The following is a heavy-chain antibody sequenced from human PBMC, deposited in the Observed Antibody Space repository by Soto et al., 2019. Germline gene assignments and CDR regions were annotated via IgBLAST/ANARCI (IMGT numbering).Heavy chain of an antibody. V-gene: IGHV4-61*01. J-gene: IGHJ3*02. D-gene: IGHD4-17*01. CDR2: IYYSGST. Sequence: QVQLQESGPGLVKPSETLSLTCTVSGGSVSSGSYYWSWIRQPPGKGLEWIGYIYYSGSTNYNPSLTSRVTISVDTSKNQFSLKLSSVTAADTAVYYCARDDYGGNSGAFDIWGQGTMVTVSS. CDR3: ARDDYGGNSGAFDI. CDR1: GGSVSSGSYY.